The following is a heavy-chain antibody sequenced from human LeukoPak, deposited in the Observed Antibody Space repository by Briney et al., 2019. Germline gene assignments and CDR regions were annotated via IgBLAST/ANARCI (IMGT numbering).Heavy chain of an antibody. J-gene: IGHJ4*02. CDR2: INGGGSTT. D-gene: IGHD5-12*01. Sequence: PGGSLRLSCAASGFSFSSYWMHWVRQAPGEGLVWVSHINGGGSTTRYADSVKGRLTISRDNAKNTLYLQMNSLRAEDTAVYYCARMRSGYGPDYWGQGTLVTVSS. V-gene: IGHV3-74*01. CDR3: ARMRSGYGPDY. CDR1: GFSFSSYW.